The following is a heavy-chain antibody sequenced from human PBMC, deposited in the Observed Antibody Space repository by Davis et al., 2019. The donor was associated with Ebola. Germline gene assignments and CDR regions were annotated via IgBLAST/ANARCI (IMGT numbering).Heavy chain of an antibody. Sequence: GGSLRLSCAASGFTFDDYAMHWVRQAPGKGLEWVSGISWNSGSIGYADSVKGRFTISRDNAKNSLYLQMNSLKTEDTAVYYCTSQTTVTDYWGQGTLVTVSS. CDR1: GFTFDDYA. J-gene: IGHJ4*02. V-gene: IGHV3-9*01. CDR3: TSQTTVTDY. CDR2: ISWNSGSI. D-gene: IGHD4-17*01.